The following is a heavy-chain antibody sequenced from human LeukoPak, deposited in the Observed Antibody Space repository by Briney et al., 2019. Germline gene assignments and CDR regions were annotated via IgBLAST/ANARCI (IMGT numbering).Heavy chain of an antibody. CDR1: GYTFTSYD. D-gene: IGHD3-22*01. J-gene: IGHJ4*02. CDR2: MNPNSGNT. V-gene: IGHV1-8*01. CDR3: ARSMGSGSYSAAYYFDY. Sequence: ASVKVSCKASGYTFTSYDFNWVRQATGQGLEWMGWMNPNSGNTGYAQKFQGRVTMTRNTSISTAYMELSSLRSEDTAVYYCARSMGSGSYSAAYYFDYWGQGTLVTVSS.